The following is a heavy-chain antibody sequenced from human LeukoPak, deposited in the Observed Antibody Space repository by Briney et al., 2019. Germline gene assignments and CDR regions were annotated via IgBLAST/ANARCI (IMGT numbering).Heavy chain of an antibody. J-gene: IGHJ6*02. Sequence: ASVKVSCKASGYTFTSYYMHWVRQAPGQGLEWMGIIHPSGGSTIYAQRFQGRVTMTSDTSTSTVYMELSSLRSEDTAVYYCARVYYDFWSGYYYYYYGMDVWGQGTTVTVSS. CDR1: GYTFTSYY. CDR3: ARVYYDFWSGYYYYYYGMDV. CDR2: IHPSGGST. D-gene: IGHD3-3*01. V-gene: IGHV1-46*01.